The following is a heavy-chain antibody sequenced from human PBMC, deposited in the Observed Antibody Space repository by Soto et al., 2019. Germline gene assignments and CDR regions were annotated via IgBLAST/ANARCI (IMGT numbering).Heavy chain of an antibody. CDR3: SIGTSGSYYLDFDY. CDR1: GGTFSSYA. J-gene: IGHJ4*02. CDR2: IIPIFGTA. V-gene: IGHV1-69*13. D-gene: IGHD1-26*01. Sequence: SVKVSCKASGGTFSSYAISWVRQAPGQGLEWMGGIIPIFGTANYAQKFQGRVTITADESTSTAYMELSSLRSEDTAVYYCSIGTSGSYYLDFDYWGQGTLVTVAS.